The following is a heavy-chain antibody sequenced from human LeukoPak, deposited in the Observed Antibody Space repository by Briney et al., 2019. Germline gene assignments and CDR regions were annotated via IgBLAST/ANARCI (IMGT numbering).Heavy chain of an antibody. CDR1: GFPFSSYA. D-gene: IGHD6-19*01. Sequence: GGSLRLSCSASGFPFSSYAMHWVRQAPGKGLEYVSAISDSGGSTYYADSVKGRFTISRDNSKNTLYLQMNSLRAEDTAVYYCAKGTIYSGWYTDFDYWGQGTLVTVSS. V-gene: IGHV3-64*04. CDR2: ISDSGGST. J-gene: IGHJ4*02. CDR3: AKGTIYSGWYTDFDY.